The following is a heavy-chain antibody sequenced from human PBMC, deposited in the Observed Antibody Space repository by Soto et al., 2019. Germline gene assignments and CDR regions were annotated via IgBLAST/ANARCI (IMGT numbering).Heavy chain of an antibody. V-gene: IGHV4-61*01. CDR3: ARDYSGYCSGGSCYSGDWFDP. CDR2: IYYSGST. D-gene: IGHD2-15*01. Sequence: NPSETLSLTCTVSGGSVSSGSYYWSWIRQPPGKGLEWIGYIYYSGSTNYNPSLKSRVTISVDTSKNQFSLKLSSVTAADTAVYYCARDYSGYCSGGSCYSGDWFDPWGQGSLVTVSS. CDR1: GGSVSSGSYY. J-gene: IGHJ5*02.